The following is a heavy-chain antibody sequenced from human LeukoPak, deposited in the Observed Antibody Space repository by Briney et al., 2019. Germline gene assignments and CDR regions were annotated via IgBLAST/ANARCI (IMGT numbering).Heavy chain of an antibody. J-gene: IGHJ6*02. D-gene: IGHD3-10*01. V-gene: IGHV3-23*01. CDR1: GFTFSSTS. Sequence: GGSLRLSCAASGFTFSSTSMSWVRQAPGKGLEWVAVTVGGGDGTYYADSVKGRSTISRDNAKNTLYLQMTSLGAEDTAVYYCVRGGFGHAMDVWGQGTTVTVSS. CDR3: VRGGFGHAMDV. CDR2: TVGGGDGT.